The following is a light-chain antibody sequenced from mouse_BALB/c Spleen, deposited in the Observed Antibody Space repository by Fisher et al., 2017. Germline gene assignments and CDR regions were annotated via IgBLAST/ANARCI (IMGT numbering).Light chain of an antibody. CDR1: SSVNY. V-gene: IGKV4-68*01. J-gene: IGKJ5*01. Sequence: IVMTQSTAIMSASLGEKVTMSCRASSSVNYMYWYQQKSGSSPKLWIYSISNLASGVPARFSGSGSGTSYSLIISSMEAEDAATYYCQQWSSYPLTFGAGTKLELK. CDR3: QQWSSYPLT. CDR2: SIS.